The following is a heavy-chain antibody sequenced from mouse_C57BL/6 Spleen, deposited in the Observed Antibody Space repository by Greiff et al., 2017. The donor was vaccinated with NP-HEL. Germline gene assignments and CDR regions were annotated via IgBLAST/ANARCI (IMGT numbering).Heavy chain of an antibody. CDR3: AREDFGTVVFDY. Sequence: EVMLVESGGGLVKPGGSLKLSCAASGFTFSSYTMSWVRQTPEKRLEWVATISGGGGNTYYPDSVKGRFTISRDNAKNTLYLQMSSLRSEDTALYYCAREDFGTVVFDYWGQGTTLTVSS. V-gene: IGHV5-9*01. CDR2: ISGGGGNT. J-gene: IGHJ2*01. D-gene: IGHD1-1*01. CDR1: GFTFSSYT.